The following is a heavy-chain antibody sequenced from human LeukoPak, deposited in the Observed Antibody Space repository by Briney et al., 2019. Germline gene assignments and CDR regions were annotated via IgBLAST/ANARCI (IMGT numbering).Heavy chain of an antibody. CDR3: ARGATVAGDFDY. Sequence: PGGSPRLSCAASRLTVSSNYMSWVRQAPGKGLEWVSVLYSGGDTYYADSVKGRFAISRDSAKNSLYLQMNNLRPDDTAVYYCARGATVAGDFDYWGQGTLVTVSS. D-gene: IGHD6-19*01. CDR1: RLTVSSNY. V-gene: IGHV3-66*01. CDR2: LYSGGDT. J-gene: IGHJ4*02.